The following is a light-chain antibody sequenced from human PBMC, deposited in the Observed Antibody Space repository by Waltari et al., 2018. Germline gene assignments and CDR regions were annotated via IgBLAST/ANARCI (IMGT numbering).Light chain of an antibody. CDR2: AAS. CDR1: QIISSY. V-gene: IGKV1-39*01. CDR3: QQTYSTSPA. J-gene: IGKJ1*01. Sequence: DIQMTQSPSSLSASVGDRVNITCRASQIISSYLNWYQQKPGKAPKLLIYAASSLQSGVPSRFSGSGSGTDFTLTISSLQPEDFATYYCQQTYSTSPAFGQGTKVEIK.